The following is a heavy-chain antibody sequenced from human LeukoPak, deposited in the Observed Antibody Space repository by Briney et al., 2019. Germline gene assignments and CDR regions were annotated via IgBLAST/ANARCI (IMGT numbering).Heavy chain of an antibody. V-gene: IGHV1-69*04. D-gene: IGHD4-17*01. CDR2: IIPILGIA. CDR3: ARDVYGDLPGEDY. CDR1: GGTFSSYA. J-gene: IGHJ4*02. Sequence: ASVKVSCKASGGTFSSYAISWVRQAPGQGLERMGRIIPILGIANYAQKFQGRVTITADKSTSTAYMELSSLRSEDTAVYYCARDVYGDLPGEDYWGQGTLVTVSS.